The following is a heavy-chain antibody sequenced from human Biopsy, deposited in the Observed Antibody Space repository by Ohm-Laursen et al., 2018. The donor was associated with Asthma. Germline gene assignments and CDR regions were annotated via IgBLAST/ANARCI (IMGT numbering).Heavy chain of an antibody. D-gene: IGHD3-10*01. CDR2: IYYTGSD. J-gene: IGHJ6*02. V-gene: IGHV4-61*01. CDR3: ARGPNYHGSGRAPIGMDV. Sequence: SDTLSLTCPASGGSVSTGSYYWSWIRQPPGKGLEWLGYIYYTGSDNYNPSLKSRVTISVDTSKNQFSLRLNSVTAADTAVYYCARGPNYHGSGRAPIGMDVWGQGTTVTVSS. CDR1: GGSVSTGSYY.